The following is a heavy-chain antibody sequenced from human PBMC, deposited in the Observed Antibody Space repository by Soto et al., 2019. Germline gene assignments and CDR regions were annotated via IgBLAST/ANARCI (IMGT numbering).Heavy chain of an antibody. CDR1: GFTFSSYG. Sequence: GGSLRLSCAASGFTFSSYGMHWVRQAPGKGLEWVAVIWYDGSNKYYADSVKGRFTISRDNSKNTLYLQMNSLRAEDTAVYYCARDQSYGSGVKDYYYYGMDVWGQGTTVTVSS. V-gene: IGHV3-33*01. J-gene: IGHJ6*02. D-gene: IGHD3-10*01. CDR2: IWYDGSNK. CDR3: ARDQSYGSGVKDYYYYGMDV.